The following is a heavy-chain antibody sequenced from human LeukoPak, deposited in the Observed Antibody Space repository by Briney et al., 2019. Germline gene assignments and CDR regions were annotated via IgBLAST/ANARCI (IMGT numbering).Heavy chain of an antibody. J-gene: IGHJ3*02. CDR3: TTDRFLAAFDI. Sequence: GTLSLTCAVSGGSISSSNWWSWVRQPPGKGLEWVGRIKSKTDGGTTDYAAPVKGRFTISRDDSKNTLYLQMNSLKTEDTAVYYCTTDRFLAAFDIWGQGTMVTVSS. V-gene: IGHV3-15*01. CDR1: GGSISSSNW. CDR2: IKSKTDGGTT.